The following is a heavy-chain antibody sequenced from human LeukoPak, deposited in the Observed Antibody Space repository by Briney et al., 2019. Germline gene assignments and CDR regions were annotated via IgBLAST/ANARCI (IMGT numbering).Heavy chain of an antibody. CDR1: GFTFSSYW. V-gene: IGHV3-7*01. CDR2: INKDGGEK. Sequence: GGSLRLSCAASGFTFSSYWMSWVRQAPGKGLEWVANINKDGGEKYYVDSVKGRFTISRDNSKNTLYLQMNSLRAEDTAVYYCAKDSRIAAALFDYWGQGTLVTVSS. D-gene: IGHD6-13*01. J-gene: IGHJ4*02. CDR3: AKDSRIAAALFDY.